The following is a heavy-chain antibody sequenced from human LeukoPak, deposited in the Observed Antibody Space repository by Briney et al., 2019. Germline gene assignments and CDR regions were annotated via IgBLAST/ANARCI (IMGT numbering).Heavy chain of an antibody. CDR3: ARLTAAGIDY. Sequence: SETLSLTCTVSGGSISSGGYYWSWIRQHPGKGLEWIGYIYYSGSTYYNPSLKSRVTISVDTSKNQLSLKLSSVTAADTAVYYCARLTAAGIDYWGQGTLVTVSS. CDR1: GGSISSGGYY. CDR2: IYYSGST. J-gene: IGHJ4*02. D-gene: IGHD6-13*01. V-gene: IGHV4-31*03.